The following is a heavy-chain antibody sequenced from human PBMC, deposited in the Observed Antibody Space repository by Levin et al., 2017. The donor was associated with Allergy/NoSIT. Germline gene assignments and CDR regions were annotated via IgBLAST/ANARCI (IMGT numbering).Heavy chain of an antibody. CDR2: INPSGGST. CDR3: AREDDVWGSYRYTNYYFDY. CDR1: GYTFTSNY. V-gene: IGHV1-46*01. D-gene: IGHD3-16*02. J-gene: IGHJ4*02. Sequence: ASVKVSCKASGYTFTSNYIHWVRQAPGQGLEWMGIINPSGGSTNYAQKFQGRVTMTRDTSTSTVYIELSSQRSEDTAVYYCAREDDVWGSYRYTNYYFDYWGQGTLVTVAS.